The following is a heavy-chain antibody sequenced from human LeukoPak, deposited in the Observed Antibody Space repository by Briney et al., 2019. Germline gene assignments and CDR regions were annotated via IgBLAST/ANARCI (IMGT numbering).Heavy chain of an antibody. CDR1: GYTFTGYY. D-gene: IGHD6-13*01. J-gene: IGHJ3*02. Sequence: ASVKVSCKTSGYTFTGYYMHWVRQAPGQGLEWMGWINPNSGGTNYAQKFQGRVTMTMDTSISTAYMELSRLRSDDTAVYYCAKAGAALRDAFDIWGQGTMVTVSS. CDR2: INPNSGGT. CDR3: AKAGAALRDAFDI. V-gene: IGHV1-2*02.